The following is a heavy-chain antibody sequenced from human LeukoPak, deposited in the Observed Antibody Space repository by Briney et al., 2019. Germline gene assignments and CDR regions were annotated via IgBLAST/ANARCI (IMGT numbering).Heavy chain of an antibody. CDR3: ARGYYGSGTPRYYYYYGMDV. CDR1: GGSISGSNW. D-gene: IGHD3-10*01. CDR2: IYHTGST. J-gene: IGHJ6*02. Sequence: SETLSLTCAVSGGSISGSNWWNWVRQSPGKGLEWIGEIYHTGSTNYNPSLKGRVTMSVDKSKNQFSLKLSSVTAVDTAVYYCARGYYGSGTPRYYYYYGMDVWGQGTTVTVSS. V-gene: IGHV4-4*02.